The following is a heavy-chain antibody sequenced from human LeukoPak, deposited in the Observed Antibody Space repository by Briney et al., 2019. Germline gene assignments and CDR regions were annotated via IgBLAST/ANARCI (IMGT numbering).Heavy chain of an antibody. Sequence: EASVKVSCKASGYTFTSYYMHWVRQAPGQGLEWMGIINPSGGSTSYAQKFQGRVTMTRDTSTSTVYMELSSLRSEDTAAYYCAREYIVVVVAATSYKSGMDVWGQGTTVTVSS. CDR2: INPSGGST. J-gene: IGHJ6*02. CDR3: AREYIVVVVAATSYKSGMDV. V-gene: IGHV1-46*01. CDR1: GYTFTSYY. D-gene: IGHD2-15*01.